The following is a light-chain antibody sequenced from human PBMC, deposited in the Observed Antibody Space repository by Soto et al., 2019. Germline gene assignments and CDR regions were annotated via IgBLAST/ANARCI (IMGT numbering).Light chain of an antibody. V-gene: IGKV3-15*01. CDR3: QQYNNCPALT. Sequence: EIVLTQSPATLSVSPGERATLSCRASQSVSSNLASYQQQPRQPARLLIYGASTRATGIPASFSGSGSATEFTPTTSSLQSADFAAYYCQQYNNCPALTFGQGTKVDIK. CDR1: QSVSSN. CDR2: GAS. J-gene: IGKJ1*01.